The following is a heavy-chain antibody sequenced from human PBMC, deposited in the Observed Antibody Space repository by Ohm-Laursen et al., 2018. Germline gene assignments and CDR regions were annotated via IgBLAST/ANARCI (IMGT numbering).Heavy chain of an antibody. CDR3: ARDHNQLLSGWFDP. CDR2: IIPIFGTA. D-gene: IGHD2-2*01. V-gene: IGHV1-69*13. J-gene: IGHJ5*02. Sequence: AASVKVSCKASGGTFSSYAISWVRQAPGQGLEWMGGIIPIFGTANYAQKFQGRVTITADESTSTAYMELSSLRSEDTAVYYCARDHNQLLSGWFDPWGQGTLVTVSS. CDR1: GGTFSSYA.